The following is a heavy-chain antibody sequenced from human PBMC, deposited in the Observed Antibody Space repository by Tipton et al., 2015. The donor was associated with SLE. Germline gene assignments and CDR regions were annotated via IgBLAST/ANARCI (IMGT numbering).Heavy chain of an antibody. J-gene: IGHJ6*03. Sequence: TLSLTCAVSGGSISSRNWWSWVRQSPGKGLEWIGEIFHRGTTNYNPSLKSRVTISVDTSKNQISLKLSSVTAADTAVYYCARDGLGWGYYYYMDVWGKGTTVTVSS. CDR1: GGSISSRNW. V-gene: IGHV4-4*02. D-gene: IGHD5/OR15-5a*01. CDR2: IFHRGTT. CDR3: ARDGLGWGYYYYMDV.